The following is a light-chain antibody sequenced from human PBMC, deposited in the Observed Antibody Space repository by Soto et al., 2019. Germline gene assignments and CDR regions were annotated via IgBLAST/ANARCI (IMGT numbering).Light chain of an antibody. CDR2: AAS. Sequence: DIQMTQSPSSLSASVGDRVTITCRASQGIIDYLAWYQHKPGKAPNLLIYAASTLHSGVPSRFSGSGSGTDFTLTISNLQPEDVGTYYCQKYNTAPHTFGPGTKVEIK. J-gene: IGKJ1*01. CDR1: QGIIDY. V-gene: IGKV1-27*01. CDR3: QKYNTAPHT.